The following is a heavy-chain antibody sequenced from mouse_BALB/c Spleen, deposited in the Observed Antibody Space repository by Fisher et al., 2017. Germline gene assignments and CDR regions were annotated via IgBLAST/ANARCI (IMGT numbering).Heavy chain of an antibody. CDR3: ARNYGSSSYAMDY. V-gene: IGHV1-9*01. Sequence: KFKGKATFTADTSSNTAYMQLSSLTSEDSAVYYCARNYGSSSYAMDYWGQGTSVTVSS. D-gene: IGHD1-1*01. J-gene: IGHJ4*01.